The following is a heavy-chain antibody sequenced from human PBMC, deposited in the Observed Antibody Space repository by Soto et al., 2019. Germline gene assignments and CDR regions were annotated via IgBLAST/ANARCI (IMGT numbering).Heavy chain of an antibody. D-gene: IGHD2-8*01. V-gene: IGHV4-59*01. J-gene: IGHJ3*02. Sequence: PSQTLSLTGTVSGDSISNYYWNWILQPPGKGLEWIGYINYSGNTNYNPSLKSRVTISADTSKNQFALKLSSVTAADTAVYYCARAEKAYAISGALDIWGQGTMVTVSS. CDR3: ARAEKAYAISGALDI. CDR2: INYSGNT. CDR1: GDSISNYY.